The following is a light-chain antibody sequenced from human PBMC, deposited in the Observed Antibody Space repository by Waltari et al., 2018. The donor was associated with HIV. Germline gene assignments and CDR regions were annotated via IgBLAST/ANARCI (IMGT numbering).Light chain of an antibody. CDR1: PSIRSY. J-gene: IGKJ3*01. V-gene: IGKV1-39*01. CDR2: AAS. CDR3: QQSYNTPFT. Sequence: DIQMTQFPSSLSASVGERVTITCRASPSIRSYLHWYQHKPGEPPKLLIYAASNLQSGVPSRFSGSGSGTDFTLTITTLQPEDFATYFCQQSYNTPFTFGPGTKVDIK.